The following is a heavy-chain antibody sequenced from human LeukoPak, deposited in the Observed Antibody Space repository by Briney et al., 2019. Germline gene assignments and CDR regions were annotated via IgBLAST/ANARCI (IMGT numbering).Heavy chain of an antibody. D-gene: IGHD3-10*01. CDR3: ARGRYYYGSGSYYYYYYGMDV. CDR1: GGSFSGYY. CDR2: INHSGST. V-gene: IGHV4-34*01. Sequence: SETLSLTCAVYGGSFSGYYWSWIRQPPGKGLEWIGEINHSGSTNYNPSLKSRVTISVDTSKNQFSLKLSSVTAADTAVYYCARGRYYYGSGSYYYYYYGMDVWGQGTTVTVSS. J-gene: IGHJ6*02.